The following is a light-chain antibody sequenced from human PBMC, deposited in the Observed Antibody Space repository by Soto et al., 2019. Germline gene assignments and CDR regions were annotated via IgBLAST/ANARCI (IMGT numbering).Light chain of an antibody. Sequence: EIVLTQSPGTLSLSPGERATLSCRASQSVSSSYLAWYQQKPGQAPRLLIYGASSRATGIPDRFSGSGSGTDFTLTISSLESEDFAVYYCQQYGSSPHTFGQGTKLEIK. CDR3: QQYGSSPHT. CDR1: QSVSSSY. J-gene: IGKJ2*01. V-gene: IGKV3-20*01. CDR2: GAS.